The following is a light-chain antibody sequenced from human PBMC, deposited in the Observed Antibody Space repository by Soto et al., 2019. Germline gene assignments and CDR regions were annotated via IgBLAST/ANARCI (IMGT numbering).Light chain of an antibody. CDR3: QQYGSSGT. J-gene: IGKJ1*01. CDR1: QRVSNNY. CDR2: GAS. V-gene: IGKV3-20*01. Sequence: EIVLTQSPGTLSRSPGERATLSCRASQRVSNNYLAWYQQKPGPAPRLLIFGASNRATGIPDRFSGSGSGTDFTLTISRLEPEDFAVYYCQQYGSSGTFGQGTKVDIK.